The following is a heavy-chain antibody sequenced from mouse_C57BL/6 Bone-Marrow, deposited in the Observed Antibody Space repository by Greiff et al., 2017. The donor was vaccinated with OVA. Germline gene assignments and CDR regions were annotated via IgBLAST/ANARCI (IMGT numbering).Heavy chain of an antibody. V-gene: IGHV5-16*01. Sequence: EVKLVESEGGLVQPGSSMKLSCTASGFTFSDYYMAWVRQVPEKGLEWVANINYDGSSTYYLDSLNSRFIISRDNAKNILYLQMSSLKTEDTATYYCARDHGNYNFDYWGQGTTLTVSS. J-gene: IGHJ2*01. CDR1: GFTFSDYY. D-gene: IGHD2-1*01. CDR2: INYDGSST. CDR3: ARDHGNYNFDY.